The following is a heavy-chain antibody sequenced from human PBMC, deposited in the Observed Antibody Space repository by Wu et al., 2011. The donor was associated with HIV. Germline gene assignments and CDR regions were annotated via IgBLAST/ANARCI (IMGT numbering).Heavy chain of an antibody. V-gene: IGHV1-18*01. Sequence: QVQLVQSGAEVRKPGASVKVSCKASGYTFTSYGYSWVRQAPGQGLEWMGWIGAYDGDTNYAQKFQGRVTMTRDTSISTAYMELSSLRSDDTAVYYCARRSTHDAFDIWGQGTMVTVSS. CDR2: IGAYDGDT. J-gene: IGHJ3*02. CDR1: GYTFTSYG. D-gene: IGHD2-15*01. CDR3: ARRSTHDAFDI.